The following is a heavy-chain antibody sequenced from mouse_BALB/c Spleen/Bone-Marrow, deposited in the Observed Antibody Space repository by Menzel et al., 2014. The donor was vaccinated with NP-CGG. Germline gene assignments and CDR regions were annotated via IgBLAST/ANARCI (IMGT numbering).Heavy chain of an antibody. CDR1: GFTFSSYA. V-gene: IGHV5-9-3*01. J-gene: IGHJ2*01. CDR3: ARHYYGSSYYFDY. D-gene: IGHD1-1*01. Sequence: EVKLMESGGGLVKPGGSLKLSCAASGFTFSSYAMSWVRQTPEKRVEGVATISSGGSYTYYPDSVKGRFTISRDNAKNTLYLQMSSLRSEDTAMYYCARHYYGSSYYFDYWGQGTTLTVSS. CDR2: ISSGGSYT.